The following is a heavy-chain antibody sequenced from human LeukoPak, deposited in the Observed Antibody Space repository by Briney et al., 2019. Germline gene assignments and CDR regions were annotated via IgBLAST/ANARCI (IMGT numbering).Heavy chain of an antibody. CDR1: GGTFSSYA. CDR3: ARDPRPDFDYGDSEYFQH. CDR2: IIPILGTA. V-gene: IGHV1-69*13. J-gene: IGHJ1*01. Sequence: SVKVSCKASGGTFSSYAISWVRQAPGQGLEWMGGIIPILGTANYAQKFQGRVTITADESTSTAYMELSSLRSEDTAVYYCARDPRPDFDYGDSEYFQHWGQGTLVTVSS. D-gene: IGHD4-17*01.